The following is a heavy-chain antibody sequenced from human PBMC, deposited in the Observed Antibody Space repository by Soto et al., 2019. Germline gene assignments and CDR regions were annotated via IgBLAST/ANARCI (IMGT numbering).Heavy chain of an antibody. J-gene: IGHJ6*02. Sequence: QVQLVESGGGVVQPGRSLRLSCAASGFTFSSYVMHWVRQAPGKGLAWVAVISYDGNNKYYADSVKGRFTISRDNSKNTLYVQMNSLRAEDTAVYYCARAGCDGGRCYTLVGLRYGMDVWGQGTTVTVSS. CDR3: ARAGCDGGRCYTLVGLRYGMDV. D-gene: IGHD2-15*01. V-gene: IGHV3-30-3*01. CDR1: GFTFSSYV. CDR2: ISYDGNNK.